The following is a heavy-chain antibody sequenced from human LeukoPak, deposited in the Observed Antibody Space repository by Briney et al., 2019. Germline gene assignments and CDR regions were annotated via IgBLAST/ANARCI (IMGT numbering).Heavy chain of an antibody. CDR2: IKQDGSEI. CDR1: GFTFSSHW. Sequence: GGSLRLSCAASGFTFSSHWVAWLRQAPEKGLEWVANIKQDGSEIYYVDSVKGRFTISRDSAKNSLYLQMNSLRAEDTAVYFCARDFTNIRGGGYFDNWGQGTLVTVSS. J-gene: IGHJ4*02. V-gene: IGHV3-7*05. CDR3: ARDFTNIRGGGYFDN. D-gene: IGHD2/OR15-2a*01.